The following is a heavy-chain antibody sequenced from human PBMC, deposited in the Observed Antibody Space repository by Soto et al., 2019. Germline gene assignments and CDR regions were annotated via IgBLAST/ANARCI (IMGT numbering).Heavy chain of an antibody. V-gene: IGHV3-33*01. CDR1: GFTFSSFG. J-gene: IGHJ4*02. Sequence: PGGFLRLSCAASGFTFSSFGMHWVRQAPGKGLEWVAVIWYDGSNKYYADSVKGRFTISRDNSKNTLYLQMNSLRAEDTAVYYCASDYRYNWNQMDYWGQGTLVTVSS. D-gene: IGHD1-20*01. CDR3: ASDYRYNWNQMDY. CDR2: IWYDGSNK.